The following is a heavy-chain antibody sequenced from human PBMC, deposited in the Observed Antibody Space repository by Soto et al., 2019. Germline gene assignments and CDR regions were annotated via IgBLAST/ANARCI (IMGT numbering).Heavy chain of an antibody. J-gene: IGHJ4*02. CDR1: GFRFMDYY. CDR3: ARSLRATSQLSY. Sequence: VQLVESGGGLVKPGGSLRLSCEASGFRFMDYYMGWIRQGPGKRLEWISYISVTSDDTKYADSVKGRFTISRDNAANFVFLHMNSLRDEDTAVYFCARSLRATSQLSYWGQGTPVTVSS. CDR2: ISVTSDDT. V-gene: IGHV3-11*06. D-gene: IGHD3-10*01.